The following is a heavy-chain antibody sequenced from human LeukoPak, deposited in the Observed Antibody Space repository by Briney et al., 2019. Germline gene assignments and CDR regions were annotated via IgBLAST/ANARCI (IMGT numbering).Heavy chain of an antibody. CDR2: ISSSSSYI. D-gene: IGHD3-10*01. V-gene: IGHV3-21*01. CDR3: ASGGPGFGELLDY. J-gene: IGHJ4*02. Sequence: GGSLRLSCAASGFTFSSYSMNWVRRAPGKGLEWVSSISSSSSYIYYADSVKGRFTISRDNAKNSLYLQMNSLRAEDTAVYYCASGGPGFGELLDYWGQGTLVTVSS. CDR1: GFTFSSYS.